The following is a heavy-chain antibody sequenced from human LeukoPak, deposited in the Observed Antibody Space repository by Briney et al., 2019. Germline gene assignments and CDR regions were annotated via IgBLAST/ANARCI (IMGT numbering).Heavy chain of an antibody. CDR3: ARDFRYYGSGSYYNLADY. Sequence: GGSLRLSCAASGFTFSSYAMSWVRQAPGKGLEWVAVISYDGSNKYYADSVKGRFTISRDNSKNTLYLQMNSLRVEGTAVYYCARDFRYYGSGSYYNLADYWGQGTLVTVSS. D-gene: IGHD3-10*01. CDR2: ISYDGSNK. V-gene: IGHV3-30-3*01. CDR1: GFTFSSYA. J-gene: IGHJ4*02.